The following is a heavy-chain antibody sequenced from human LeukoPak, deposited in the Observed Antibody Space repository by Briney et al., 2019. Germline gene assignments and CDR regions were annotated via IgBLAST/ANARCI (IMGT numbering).Heavy chain of an antibody. CDR1: GYTFTSYG. CDR3: AASHSSSWYGYFDY. J-gene: IGHJ4*02. Sequence: GASVKVSCKASGYTFTSYGISWVRQTPGQGLEWMGWISAYNGNTNYAQKLQGRVTMTTDTSTSTAYMELRSLRSDDTAVYYCAASHSSSWYGYFDYWGQGTLVTVSS. V-gene: IGHV1-18*01. D-gene: IGHD6-13*01. CDR2: ISAYNGNT.